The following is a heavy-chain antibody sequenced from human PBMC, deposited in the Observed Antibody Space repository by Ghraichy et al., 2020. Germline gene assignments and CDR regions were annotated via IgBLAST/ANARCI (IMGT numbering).Heavy chain of an antibody. V-gene: IGHV4-39*01. CDR1: GGSISSSSYY. CDR3: ASRTYYDFWSASRDEYFQH. CDR2: IYYSGST. D-gene: IGHD3-3*01. J-gene: IGHJ1*01. Sequence: LETLSLTCTVSGGSISSSSYYWGWIRQPPGKGLEWIGSIYYSGSTYYNPSLKSRVTISVDTSKNQFSLKLSSVTAADTAVYYCASRTYYDFWSASRDEYFQHWGQGTLVTVSS.